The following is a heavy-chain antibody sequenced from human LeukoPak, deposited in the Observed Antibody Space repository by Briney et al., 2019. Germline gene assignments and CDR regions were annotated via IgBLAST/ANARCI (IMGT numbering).Heavy chain of an antibody. Sequence: ASVKVSCKASGYTFTSYDINWVRQATGQGLEWMGWMNPNSGNTGYAQKFQGGVTMTRNTSISTAYMELSSLRSEDTAVYYCARGLTTYYDILTGYYMRYYYYGMDVWGQGTTVTVSS. J-gene: IGHJ6*02. CDR1: GYTFTSYD. CDR2: MNPNSGNT. V-gene: IGHV1-8*01. CDR3: ARGLTTYYDILTGYYMRYYYYGMDV. D-gene: IGHD3-9*01.